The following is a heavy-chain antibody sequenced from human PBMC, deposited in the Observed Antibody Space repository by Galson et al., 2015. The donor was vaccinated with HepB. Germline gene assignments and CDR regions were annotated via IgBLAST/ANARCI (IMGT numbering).Heavy chain of an antibody. CDR3: ARMSIGSSSSGSGVGSNNWFDP. J-gene: IGHJ5*02. CDR2: VDWDDDK. D-gene: IGHD6-13*01. CDR1: GFSLSTSGMC. Sequence: PALVKTTQTLTLTCTFSGFSLSTSGMCVSWIRQPPGKALEWLARVDWDDDKYYSTSLKTRLTISKDTLQNQVGLTMTNMDPVDPAAYYCARMSIGSSSSGSGVGSNNWFDPCGQGTLDTVSS. V-gene: IGHV2-70*11.